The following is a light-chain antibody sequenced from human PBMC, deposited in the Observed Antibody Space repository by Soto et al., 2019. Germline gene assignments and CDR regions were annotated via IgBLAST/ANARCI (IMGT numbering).Light chain of an antibody. CDR1: QSVSSN. CDR3: QQYNYWPRT. Sequence: IVMKQSPATLSVSPGERATLSCRASQSVSSNLAWYQQKPGQAPRLLIYGASTRATGIPARFSGSGSGTDFTLTISSLQSEDFAVYFCQQYNYWPRTFGQGTKVDIK. CDR2: GAS. V-gene: IGKV3D-15*01. J-gene: IGKJ1*01.